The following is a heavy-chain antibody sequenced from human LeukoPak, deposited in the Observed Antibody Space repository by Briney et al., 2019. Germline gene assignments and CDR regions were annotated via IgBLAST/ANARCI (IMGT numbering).Heavy chain of an antibody. Sequence: GGSLRLSCAASGFTFSSYWMSWVRQAPGKGLEGVANIKQDGSEKYYVDSVKGRFTTSRDNAKNSLYLQMNSLRAEDTAVYYCARDPDIAAAGTFDYWGQGTLVTVSS. CDR1: GFTFSSYW. CDR2: IKQDGSEK. D-gene: IGHD6-13*01. V-gene: IGHV3-7*01. J-gene: IGHJ4*02. CDR3: ARDPDIAAAGTFDY.